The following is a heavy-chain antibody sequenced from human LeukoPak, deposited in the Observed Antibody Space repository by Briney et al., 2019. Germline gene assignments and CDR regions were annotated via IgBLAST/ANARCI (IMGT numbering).Heavy chain of an antibody. Sequence: ASVKVSCKASGGTFSTFGISWVRQAPGQGLEWMGIINPSGGSTSYAQKFQGRVTMTRDTSTSTVHMELSSLRSEDTAVYYCARDVEMATIRRGYYYYYMDVWGKGTTVTISS. CDR3: ARDVEMATIRRGYYYYYMDV. V-gene: IGHV1-46*01. J-gene: IGHJ6*03. CDR2: INPSGGST. D-gene: IGHD5-24*01. CDR1: GGTFSTFG.